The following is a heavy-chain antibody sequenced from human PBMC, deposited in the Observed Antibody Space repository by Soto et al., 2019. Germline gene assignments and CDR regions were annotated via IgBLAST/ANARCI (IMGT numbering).Heavy chain of an antibody. CDR1: GASVSRSSYY. CDR2: IYYSGST. CDR3: ARGIDPLPLSSGYYYVWFDP. Sequence: LSLTCTVSGASVSRSSYYWGWIRPAPGQGWEWIGYIYYSGSTNYNPSLKSRVTISVDTSKNQFSLKLSSVTAADTAVYYCARGIDPLPLSSGYYYVWFDPWGQGTLVTVSS. V-gene: IGHV4-61*01. D-gene: IGHD3-22*01. J-gene: IGHJ5*02.